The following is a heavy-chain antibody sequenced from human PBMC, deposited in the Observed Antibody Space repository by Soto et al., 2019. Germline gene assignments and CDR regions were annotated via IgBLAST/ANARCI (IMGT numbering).Heavy chain of an antibody. CDR2: INAGNGNT. D-gene: IGHD3-22*01. Sequence: ASVKVSCKASGYTFTSYAMHWVRQAPGQRLEWMGWINAGNGNTKYSQKFQGRVTITRDTSASTAYMELSSLRSEDTAVFYCAREGGSSGYYYVWFDPWGQGTLVTVSS. CDR3: AREGGSSGYYYVWFDP. J-gene: IGHJ5*02. V-gene: IGHV1-3*01. CDR1: GYTFTSYA.